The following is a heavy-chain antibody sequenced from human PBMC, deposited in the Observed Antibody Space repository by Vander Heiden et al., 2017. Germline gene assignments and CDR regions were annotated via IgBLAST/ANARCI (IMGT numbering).Heavy chain of an antibody. CDR1: GFTFSNAW. CDR2: MKSKTDGGTT. CDR3: TTAVSPHYYDSSGYPFDY. Sequence: EVQLVESGGGLVKPGGSLRLSCADSGFTFSNAWMSWVRPAPGKGLEWVGRMKSKTDGGTTDYAAPVKGRFTISRDDSKNTLYLQMNSLKTEDTSVYYCTTAVSPHYYDSSGYPFDYWGQGTLVTVSS. D-gene: IGHD3-22*01. V-gene: IGHV3-15*01. J-gene: IGHJ4*02.